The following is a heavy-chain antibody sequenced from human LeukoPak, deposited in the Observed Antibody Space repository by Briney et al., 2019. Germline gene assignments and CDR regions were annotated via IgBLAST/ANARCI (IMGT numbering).Heavy chain of an antibody. Sequence: GGSLRLSCAAFGFTFRSYWMHWVRQAPGKGLVWVSRIIGDGSGTTYADSVKGRFTISRDNSKNTVYLQMNSLRAEDTAIYYCAKGGDGDKYYFDYWGQGTLVTVSS. CDR3: AKGGDGDKYYFDY. J-gene: IGHJ4*02. V-gene: IGHV3-74*01. D-gene: IGHD3-10*01. CDR1: GFTFRSYW. CDR2: IIGDGSGT.